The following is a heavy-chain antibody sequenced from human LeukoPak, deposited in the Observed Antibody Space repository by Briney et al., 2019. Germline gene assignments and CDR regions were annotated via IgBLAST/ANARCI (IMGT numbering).Heavy chain of an antibody. CDR3: ARENRGGYDFFDF. J-gene: IGHJ4*02. CDR2: LYSGGST. CDR1: GFTVSFSY. V-gene: IGHV3-53*01. D-gene: IGHD5-12*01. Sequence: GGSLRLSCAASGFTVSFSYMNWVRQAPGKGLEWVSVLYSGGSTYYAGSVKGRFTISRDSSKNTLYLQMNNLRAEDTAVYYCARENRGGYDFFDFWGQGTLVTVSS.